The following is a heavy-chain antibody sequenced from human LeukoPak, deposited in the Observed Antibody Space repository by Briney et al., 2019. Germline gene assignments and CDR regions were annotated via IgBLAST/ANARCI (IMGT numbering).Heavy chain of an antibody. J-gene: IGHJ4*02. V-gene: IGHV3-74*03. CDR3: ARGYSTGWNDY. CDR2: INSDGSSP. D-gene: IGHD6-19*01. Sequence: GGSLRLSCAASGFTFSSYWMHWVRQAPGKGLVWVSRINSDGSSPTYADFVKGRFTISRDNAKNTLYVQMNSLRAEDTAVYYCARGYSTGWNDYWGQGILVTVSS. CDR1: GFTFSSYW.